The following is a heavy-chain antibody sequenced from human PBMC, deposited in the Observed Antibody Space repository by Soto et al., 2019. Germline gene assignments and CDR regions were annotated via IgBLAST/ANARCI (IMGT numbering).Heavy chain of an antibody. D-gene: IGHD3-3*01. CDR2: ISAYNGNT. J-gene: IGHJ5*01. CDR1: GYTFTSYG. V-gene: IGHV1-18*01. Sequence: ASVKVSCKASGYTFTSYGISWVRQAPGQGLEWMGWISAYNGNTNYAQKLQGRVTMTTDTSTSTAYMELRSLRSDDTAVYYCARENGRYDFWSGYWTPAPYNWFDSWGQGTLVTVSS. CDR3: ARENGRYDFWSGYWTPAPYNWFDS.